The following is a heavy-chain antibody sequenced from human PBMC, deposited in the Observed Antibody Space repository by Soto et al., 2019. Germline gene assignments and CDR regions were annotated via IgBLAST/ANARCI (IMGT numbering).Heavy chain of an antibody. CDR2: ITSSGSYI. D-gene: IGHD2-2*01. CDR1: GPTFSTYG. Sequence: DVQLVDSGGGLVKPGGSLRLSCVASGPTFSTYGMNWIRQTPGKGLEWVSSITSSGSYIHYGDSVQGRFTVSRDNAKNSMYLQTNSLRVEDTAVYFCARDEAAGSSTSNWGQGTLVTVSS. V-gene: IGHV3-21*01. J-gene: IGHJ4*02. CDR3: ARDEAAGSSTSN.